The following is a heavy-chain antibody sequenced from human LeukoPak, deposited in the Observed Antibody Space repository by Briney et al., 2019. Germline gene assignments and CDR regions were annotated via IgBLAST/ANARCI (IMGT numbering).Heavy chain of an antibody. CDR3: ARGLVVAATRTDY. Sequence: ASVKVSCKASGYTFTSYDINWVRQATGQGLEWMGWMNPNSGNTGYAQKFQGRVTMTRNTSISTAYMELSSLRSEDMAVYYCARGLVVAATRTDYWGQGTLVTVSS. CDR1: GYTFTSYD. CDR2: MNPNSGNT. V-gene: IGHV1-8*01. J-gene: IGHJ4*02. D-gene: IGHD2-15*01.